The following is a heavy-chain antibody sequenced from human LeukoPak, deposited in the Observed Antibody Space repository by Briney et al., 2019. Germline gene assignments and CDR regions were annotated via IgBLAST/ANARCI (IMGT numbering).Heavy chain of an antibody. Sequence: ASVKVSFKASGYTFTSYYMHWVRQAPGQGLEWMGIINPSGGSTSYAQKFQGRVTMTRDTSTSTVYMELSSLRSEDTAVYYCARGPFPGGSGSSVLVYWGQGTLVTVSS. CDR2: INPSGGST. CDR1: GYTFTSYY. CDR3: ARGPFPGGSGSSVLVY. D-gene: IGHD1-26*01. V-gene: IGHV1-46*01. J-gene: IGHJ4*02.